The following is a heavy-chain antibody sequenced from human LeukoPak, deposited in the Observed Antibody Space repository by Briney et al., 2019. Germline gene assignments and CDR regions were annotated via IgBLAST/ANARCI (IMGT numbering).Heavy chain of an antibody. CDR1: GFTFSTYW. J-gene: IGHJ4*02. CDR3: ARGYYYDSSGYWAPFDF. CDR2: IKQDGSEK. Sequence: RSGGSLRLSCAASGFTFSTYWMSWVRQAPGKGLEWVANIKQDGSEKYYVDSVKGRFTISRDSAKKSLYLQMNSLRAEDTAVYYCARGYYYDSSGYWAPFDFWGQGTLVTVSS. V-gene: IGHV3-7*01. D-gene: IGHD3-22*01.